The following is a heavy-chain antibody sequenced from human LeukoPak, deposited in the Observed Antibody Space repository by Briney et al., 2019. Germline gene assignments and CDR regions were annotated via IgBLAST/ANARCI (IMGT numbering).Heavy chain of an antibody. Sequence: GGSLRLSCAASGFTFSSYSMNWVRQAPGKGLEWVSSISSSSYIYYADSVKGRFTISRDNAKNSLYLQMNSLRAEDTAVYYCARESVVPAATDYYYMDVWGKGTTVTISS. D-gene: IGHD2-2*01. J-gene: IGHJ6*03. CDR2: ISSSSYI. CDR1: GFTFSSYS. CDR3: ARESVVPAATDYYYMDV. V-gene: IGHV3-21*01.